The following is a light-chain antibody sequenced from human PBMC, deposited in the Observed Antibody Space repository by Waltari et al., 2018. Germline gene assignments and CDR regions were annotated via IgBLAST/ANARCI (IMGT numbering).Light chain of an antibody. CDR3: QTGGHGTWV. CDR1: SGHSSNI. J-gene: IGLJ3*02. V-gene: IGLV4-69*01. CDR2: DNSSGSH. Sequence: QLVLTQSPSASASLGASVKLTCTLSSGHSSNIIAWLQQQPEKVPRYLMKDNSSGSHSTGDVIPDRFSGSSAGAERYLTISTVQSEDEADYYGQTGGHGTWVFGGGTKLTVL.